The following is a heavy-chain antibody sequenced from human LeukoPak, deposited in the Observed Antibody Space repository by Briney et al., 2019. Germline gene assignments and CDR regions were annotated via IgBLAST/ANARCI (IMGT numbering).Heavy chain of an antibody. CDR3: ATGRRYCSSTSCFNYYYYYGMDV. CDR2: FDPEDGET. Sequence: ASVTVSCKVSGYTLTELSMHWVRQAPGKGLEWMGGFDPEDGETIYAQKFQGRVTMTEDTSTDTAYMELSSLRSEDTAVYYCATGRRYCSSTSCFNYYYYYGMDVWGQGTTVTVSS. CDR1: GYTLTELS. D-gene: IGHD2-2*01. J-gene: IGHJ6*02. V-gene: IGHV1-24*01.